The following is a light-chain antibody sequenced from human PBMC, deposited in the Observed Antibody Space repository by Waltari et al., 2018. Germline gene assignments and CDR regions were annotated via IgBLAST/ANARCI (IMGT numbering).Light chain of an antibody. J-gene: IGLJ2*01. CDR2: EVN. CDR1: SSDVGGHNY. Sequence: QSALTQPASVSGSPGQSITISCTGTSSDVGGHNYVSWYQPHPGKAPKLMIYEVNNRPSGVSTRFSGSKSGNTASLTISDLQAEDEADYHCSSYTSSSTVVFGGGTKLTVL. V-gene: IGLV2-14*01. CDR3: SSYTSSSTVV.